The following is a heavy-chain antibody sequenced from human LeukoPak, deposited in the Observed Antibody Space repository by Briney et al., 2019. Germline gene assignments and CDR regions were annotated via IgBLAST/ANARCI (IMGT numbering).Heavy chain of an antibody. D-gene: IGHD3-3*01. CDR2: MNPNSGNT. CDR3: ARASREIEEWLFHLRRPYYYYGMDV. Sequence: GASVKVSCKASGYTFTSYDINWVRQATGQGLEWMGWMNPNSGNTGYAQKFQGRVTMTRNTSISTAYMELSSLRSEDTAVYYCARASREIEEWLFHLRRPYYYYGMDVWGQGTTVTVSS. J-gene: IGHJ6*02. V-gene: IGHV1-8*01. CDR1: GYTFTSYD.